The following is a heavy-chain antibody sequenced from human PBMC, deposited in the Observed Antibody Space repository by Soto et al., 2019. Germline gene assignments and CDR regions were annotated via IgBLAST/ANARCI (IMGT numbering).Heavy chain of an antibody. Sequence: GGSLRLSXAASGFSFSSYAMSWVRQAPGKGLEWVSAISGSGGSTYYADSVKGRFTISRDNSKNTLYLQMNSLRAEDTAVYYCAKGFYSSSSGPDYYYGMDVWGQGTTVTVSS. CDR3: AKGFYSSSSGPDYYYGMDV. V-gene: IGHV3-23*01. J-gene: IGHJ6*02. D-gene: IGHD6-6*01. CDR2: ISGSGGST. CDR1: GFSFSSYA.